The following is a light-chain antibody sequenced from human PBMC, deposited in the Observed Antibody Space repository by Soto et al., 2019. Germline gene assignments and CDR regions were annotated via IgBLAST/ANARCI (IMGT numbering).Light chain of an antibody. V-gene: IGKV1-5*03. CDR3: QQYKSYPLT. CDR2: KAS. J-gene: IGKJ5*01. Sequence: QMTDIASTRSAWVEARVPSGCRPSQSISNWLAWYQQQPGKAPKLLIYKASSLEIGVPSRFSGSGSGTEFTLTISSLQPDDFATYYCQQYKSYPLTFGQGTRLEIK. CDR1: QSISNW.